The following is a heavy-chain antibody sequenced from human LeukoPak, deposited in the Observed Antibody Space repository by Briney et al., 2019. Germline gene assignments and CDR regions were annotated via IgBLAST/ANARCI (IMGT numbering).Heavy chain of an antibody. V-gene: IGHV5-51*01. Sequence: GESLKISCKGSGYSFSSYWIGWVRQMPGKGLEWMGLIYVGDSETKYSPPFQGQVTISVDKPINTAYLQWSSLKASDTATYYCARLRSGGGDYVDFWGQGTLVTVSS. J-gene: IGHJ4*02. CDR1: GYSFSSYW. D-gene: IGHD3-16*01. CDR3: ARLRSGGGDYVDF. CDR2: IYVGDSET.